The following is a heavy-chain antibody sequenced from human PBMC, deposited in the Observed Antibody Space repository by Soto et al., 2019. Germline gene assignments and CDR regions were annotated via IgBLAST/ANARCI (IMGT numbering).Heavy chain of an antibody. V-gene: IGHV3-30-3*01. CDR2: ISYDGSNK. CDR3: ARGAPLYYFDY. J-gene: IGHJ4*02. CDR1: GFTFSSYA. Sequence: QVQLVESGGGVVQPGRSLRLSCAASGFTFSSYAMHWVRQAPGKGLEWVAVISYDGSNKYYADSVKGRFTISSDNSKNTLYLQMTSLRAEDTAVDYCARGAPLYYFDYWGQGTLVTVSS.